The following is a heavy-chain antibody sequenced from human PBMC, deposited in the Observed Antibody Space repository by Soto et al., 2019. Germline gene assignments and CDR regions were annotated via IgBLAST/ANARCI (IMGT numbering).Heavy chain of an antibody. CDR2: INAGNGNT. V-gene: IGHV1-3*01. CDR1: GYPFTSYA. Sequence: GXSVKVSCPASGYPFTSYAMQWVRQAPGQRLEWMGWINAGNGNTKYSQKFQGRVTITRDTSASTAYMELSSLRSEDTAVYYCARYYYDSSGYSPFYDYWGQGTLVTVSS. D-gene: IGHD3-22*01. CDR3: ARYYYDSSGYSPFYDY. J-gene: IGHJ4*02.